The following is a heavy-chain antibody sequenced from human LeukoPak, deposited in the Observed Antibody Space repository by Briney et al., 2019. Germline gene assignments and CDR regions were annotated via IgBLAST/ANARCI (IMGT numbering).Heavy chain of an antibody. CDR3: AKEAVEAAGEFDY. Sequence: GGSLRLSCAASGFTFSTYALHWVRQAPGKGLEWVAVVSSDGGNKYYADSVKGRFTISRDNSKNTLYLQMNSLRAEDTAVYYCAKEAVEAAGEFDYWGQGTLVTVSS. CDR1: GFTFSTYA. V-gene: IGHV3-30-3*01. D-gene: IGHD2-15*01. CDR2: VSSDGGNK. J-gene: IGHJ4*02.